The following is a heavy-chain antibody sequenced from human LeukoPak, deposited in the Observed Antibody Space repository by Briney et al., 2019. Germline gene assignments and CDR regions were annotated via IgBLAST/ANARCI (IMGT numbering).Heavy chain of an antibody. J-gene: IGHJ5*02. V-gene: IGHV3-30*02. CDR3: AKDLGRFLEWLLSP. CDR2: IRYDGSNK. CDR1: GFTFSSYG. Sequence: GGSLRLSCAASGFTFSSYGMHWVRQAPGKGLEWVAFIRYDGSNKYYADSVKGRFTISRDNSKNTLYLQMNSLRAEDTAVYYCAKDLGRFLEWLLSPWGQGTLVTVSS. D-gene: IGHD3-3*01.